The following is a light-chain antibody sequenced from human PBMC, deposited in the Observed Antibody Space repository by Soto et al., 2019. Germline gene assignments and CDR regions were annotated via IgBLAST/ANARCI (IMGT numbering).Light chain of an antibody. CDR2: SNN. CDR1: SSNIGSNP. Sequence: QSVLTQPPSASGTPGQRVTISCSGSSSNIGSNPVNWYQHLPRAAPKLLIQSNNHRPSWVPDRFSGSQSGTSASLAISGLQSEDEADYYCAVWDDSLNGYVFGTGTKLTVL. V-gene: IGLV1-44*01. J-gene: IGLJ1*01. CDR3: AVWDDSLNGYV.